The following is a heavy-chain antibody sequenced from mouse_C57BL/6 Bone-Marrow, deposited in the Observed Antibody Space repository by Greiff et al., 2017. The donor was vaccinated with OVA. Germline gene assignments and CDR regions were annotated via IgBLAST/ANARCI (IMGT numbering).Heavy chain of an antibody. Sequence: QVQLQQPGAELVMPGASVKLSCKASGYTFTSYWMHWVKQRPGQGLEWIGEIDPSDSYTNYNQKFKGKSTLTVDKSSSTAYMQLSSLTSEDSAVYYCARGESYDGYYFDYWGQGTTLTVSS. CDR2: IDPSDSYT. CDR1: GYTFTSYW. J-gene: IGHJ2*01. D-gene: IGHD2-3*01. CDR3: ARGESYDGYYFDY. V-gene: IGHV1-69*01.